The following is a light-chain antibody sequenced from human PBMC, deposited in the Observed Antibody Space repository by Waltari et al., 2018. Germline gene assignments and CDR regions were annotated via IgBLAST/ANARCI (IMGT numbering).Light chain of an antibody. CDR3: QQYGDSPPYT. CDR1: QRVNSRY. Sequence: EIVLTQSPGILSLSLGERATLSCRASQRVNSRYLAWYQQKPGQAPRLLIYGTSSRPTGIPDRFSGSGSETDFTLTISRLEPEDFAVYYCQQYGDSPPYTFGQGTKLEIK. J-gene: IGKJ2*01. CDR2: GTS. V-gene: IGKV3-20*01.